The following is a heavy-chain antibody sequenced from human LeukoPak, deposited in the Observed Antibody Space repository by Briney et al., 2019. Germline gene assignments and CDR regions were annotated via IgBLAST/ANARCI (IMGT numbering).Heavy chain of an antibody. D-gene: IGHD6-19*01. V-gene: IGHV3-23*01. CDR3: AKDLDGSGMYGGLDY. Sequence: GGSLRLSCAASGVTFESFGRNWVRQAPAKGLEWVSGISYSGRSTYYTDSVKGRFTISRDNSENTLYLQMNSLRGDDTAVYYCAKDLDGSGMYGGLDYWGQGILVTVSS. CDR2: ISYSGRST. J-gene: IGHJ4*02. CDR1: GVTFESFG.